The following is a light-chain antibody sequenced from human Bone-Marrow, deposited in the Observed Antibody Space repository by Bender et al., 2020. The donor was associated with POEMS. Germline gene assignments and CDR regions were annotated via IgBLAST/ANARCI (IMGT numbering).Light chain of an antibody. CDR3: SSWDDSLSGWV. J-gene: IGLJ3*02. CDR1: NVGSKS. Sequence: SYVLTQPPSVSVAPGKTAMITCGGNNVGSKSVHWFQQKSGQAPVLVISFDRDRPSGIPERFSGSKSGNTATLTISDIQSEDEGDYYCSSWDDSLSGWVFGGGTKLTVL. V-gene: IGLV3-21*01. CDR2: FDR.